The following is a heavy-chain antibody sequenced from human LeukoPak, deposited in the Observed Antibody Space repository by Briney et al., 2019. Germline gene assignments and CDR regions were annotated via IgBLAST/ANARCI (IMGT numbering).Heavy chain of an antibody. V-gene: IGHV4-59*08. Sequence: SETLSLTCTVSGGSNSSYYWSWIRQPPGKGLEWIGYIYDRGSTKYNPSLKSRVTISVDTSKNQFSLKLSSVTAADTAVYYCARRAVTAVARFDPWGQGTLVTVSS. CDR2: IYDRGST. D-gene: IGHD2-21*02. CDR1: GGSNSSYY. J-gene: IGHJ5*02. CDR3: ARRAVTAVARFDP.